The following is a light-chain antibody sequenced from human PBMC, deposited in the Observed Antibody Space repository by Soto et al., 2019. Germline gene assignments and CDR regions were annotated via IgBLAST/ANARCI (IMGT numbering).Light chain of an antibody. CDR3: QQSYKTPRT. V-gene: IGKV1-39*01. Sequence: DIQMTQSPSSLSASVVDSVTITFRASQNILRYLNWYQQVPGKAPRLLIYAASSLQSGVPSRFSGSGSETDFTLTISSLQPEDFAAYYCQQSYKTPRTFGQGTKVDIK. CDR1: QNILRY. J-gene: IGKJ1*01. CDR2: AAS.